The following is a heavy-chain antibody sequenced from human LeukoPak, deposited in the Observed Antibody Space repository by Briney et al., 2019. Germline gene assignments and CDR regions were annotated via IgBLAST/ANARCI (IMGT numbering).Heavy chain of an antibody. CDR3: ARTDYYYYYMDV. Sequence: SETLSLTCTVSGGSISSYYWSWIRQPPGKGLEWIGYIYYSGSTNYNPSLKSRVTISVDTSKNQFSLKLSSVAAADTAVYYCARTDYYYYYMDVWGKGTTVTVSS. CDR2: IYYSGST. CDR1: GGSISSYY. V-gene: IGHV4-59*12. J-gene: IGHJ6*03.